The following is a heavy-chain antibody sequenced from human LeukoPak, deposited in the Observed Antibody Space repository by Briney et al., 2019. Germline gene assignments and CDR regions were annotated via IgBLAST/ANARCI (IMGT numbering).Heavy chain of an antibody. CDR1: GYSFASYW. J-gene: IGHJ4*02. Sequence: GESLKISCKGSGYSFASYWIGLVRQMPGKGLEWMGIIYPADSDTRYSPSFQGQVTISVDRSISTAYLHWSSLKASDTAIYYCARRDFGGNSYFDYWGQGTLLTVSS. CDR2: IYPADSDT. CDR3: ARRDFGGNSYFDY. D-gene: IGHD4-23*01. V-gene: IGHV5-51*01.